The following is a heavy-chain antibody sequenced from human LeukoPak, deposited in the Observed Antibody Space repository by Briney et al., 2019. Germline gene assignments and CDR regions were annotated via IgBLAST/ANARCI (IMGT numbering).Heavy chain of an antibody. J-gene: IGHJ4*02. D-gene: IGHD2-21*01. CDR1: GYTFTSYD. Sequence: ASVKVSCKASGYTFTSYDINWVRQATGQGLEWMGWMNPNSGNTGYAQKFHGRVTMTRDTSISTAYMDLSSLRSEDTAVYYCARAPRKLGGGDLDYWGQGTLVTVSS. CDR3: ARAPRKLGGGDLDY. V-gene: IGHV1-8*01. CDR2: MNPNSGNT.